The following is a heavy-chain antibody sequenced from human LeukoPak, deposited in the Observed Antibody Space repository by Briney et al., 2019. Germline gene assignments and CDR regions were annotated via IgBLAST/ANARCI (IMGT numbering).Heavy chain of an antibody. CDR3: SRWVTADRGKKDAFDI. Sequence: GESLKISCKGSGYSFSSYWIGWVRQMPGKGLEWMGIIYPGDSNTRYSPSFQGQVTISVDKSISTAYLQWSSLKASDTAMYYCSRWVTADRGKKDAFDIWGQGTMVTVSS. J-gene: IGHJ3*02. V-gene: IGHV5-51*01. D-gene: IGHD2-21*02. CDR2: IYPGDSNT. CDR1: GYSFSSYW.